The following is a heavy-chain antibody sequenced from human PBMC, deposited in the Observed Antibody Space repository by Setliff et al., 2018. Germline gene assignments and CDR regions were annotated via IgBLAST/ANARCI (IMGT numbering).Heavy chain of an antibody. V-gene: IGHV4-34*01. CDR2: INHRGFT. Sequence: PSETLSLTCAVYGESFDNHYWTWIRQPPGERLEWIGEINHRGFTDYKPSLKSRLTMSVDTSRNQFSLNLGSVTAADTGVYYCARGRIAERPEAIGYWGQGTPVTVSS. J-gene: IGHJ4*02. D-gene: IGHD6-6*01. CDR1: GESFDNHY. CDR3: ARGRIAERPEAIGY.